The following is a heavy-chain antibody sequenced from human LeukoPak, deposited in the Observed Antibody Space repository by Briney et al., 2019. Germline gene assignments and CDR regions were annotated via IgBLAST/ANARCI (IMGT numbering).Heavy chain of an antibody. Sequence: GGSLRLSCAASGFTFSGSVMHWVRQAPGKGLEWVSGISWSGGTTGYADSVKGRFSISRDNAKNSLYLQMNSLRAEDTALYYCARDYGGNSGFFDYWGQGTLVTVSS. J-gene: IGHJ4*02. CDR1: GFTFSGSV. V-gene: IGHV3-20*04. D-gene: IGHD4-23*01. CDR3: ARDYGGNSGFFDY. CDR2: ISWSGGTT.